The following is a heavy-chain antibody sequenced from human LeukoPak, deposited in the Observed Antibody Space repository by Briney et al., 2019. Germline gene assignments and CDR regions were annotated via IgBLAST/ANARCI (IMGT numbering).Heavy chain of an antibody. J-gene: IGHJ4*02. D-gene: IGHD5-12*01. Sequence: GGSLRLSCAASGFTFSDYYTSWIRQAPGKGLEWVSYISSSGSTIYYADSVKGRFTISRDNAKNSLYLQMNSLRAEDTAVYYCARDLFVGYESYWGQGTLVTVSS. CDR1: GFTFSDYY. V-gene: IGHV3-11*04. CDR2: ISSSGSTI. CDR3: ARDLFVGYESY.